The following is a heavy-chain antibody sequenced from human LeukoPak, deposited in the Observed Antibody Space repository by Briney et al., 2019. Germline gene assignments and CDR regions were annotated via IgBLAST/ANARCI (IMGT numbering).Heavy chain of an antibody. D-gene: IGHD1-26*01. CDR2: INEDGSDK. J-gene: IGHJ4*02. V-gene: IGHV3-7*05. CDR1: GFTFSSSW. Sequence: GGSLRLSCAASGFTFSSSWMTWVRQAPGKGLEWVAHINEDGSDKYYVDSVTGRFSISRDSTKNSLYLQMSSLRAEDTAVYYCATWSNAWEFDYWGQGTLVSVSS. CDR3: ATWSNAWEFDY.